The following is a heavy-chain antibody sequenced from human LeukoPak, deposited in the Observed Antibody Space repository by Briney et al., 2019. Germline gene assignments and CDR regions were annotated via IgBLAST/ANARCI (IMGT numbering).Heavy chain of an antibody. Sequence: PGGSLRLSCAASGFTFSSYAMSWVRQAPGKGLEWVSAISGSGGSTYYADSVKGRFTISRDNAKNSLYLQMNSLRAEDTAVYYCARDMIVVVVAATPKGYFDYWGQGTLVTAST. J-gene: IGHJ4*02. CDR3: ARDMIVVVVAATPKGYFDY. D-gene: IGHD2-15*01. CDR1: GFTFSSYA. V-gene: IGHV3-23*01. CDR2: ISGSGGST.